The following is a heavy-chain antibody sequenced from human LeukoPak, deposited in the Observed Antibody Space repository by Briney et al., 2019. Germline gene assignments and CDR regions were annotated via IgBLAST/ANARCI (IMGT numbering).Heavy chain of an antibody. CDR1: GFLFSSFE. CDR3: AREMGGYPFDY. V-gene: IGHV3-48*03. CDR2: ISSSGITI. J-gene: IGHJ4*02. Sequence: PGGSLRLSCAASGFLFSSFEVNWVRQAPGKWLEWVSYISSSGITIYYADSVKGRFTISRDNAKNSLYLQMNSLRAEDTAVYYCAREMGGYPFDYWGQGTLVTVSS. D-gene: IGHD5-12*01.